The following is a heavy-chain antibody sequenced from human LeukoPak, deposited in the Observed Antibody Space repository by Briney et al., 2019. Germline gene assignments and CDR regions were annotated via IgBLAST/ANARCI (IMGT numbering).Heavy chain of an antibody. D-gene: IGHD2-15*01. J-gene: IGHJ4*02. CDR1: GFTFSSYG. CDR3: AKDRGYCSGSSSCNSFDY. Sequence: PGGSLRLSCAASGFTFSSYGMSWVRQAPGRGLEWVSALSGSGGSTYYADSVKGRFTISRDNSKTTPYLQMDSLRAEDTAVYYCAKDRGYCSGSSSCNSFDYWGQGTLVTVSS. V-gene: IGHV3-23*01. CDR2: LSGSGGST.